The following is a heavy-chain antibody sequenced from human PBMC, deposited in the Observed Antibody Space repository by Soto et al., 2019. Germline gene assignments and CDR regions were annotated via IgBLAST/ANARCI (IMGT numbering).Heavy chain of an antibody. CDR3: ARGGYSSGWSTFDY. CDR2: IYYSGST. CDR1: GGSISSYY. Sequence: QVQLQESGPGLVKPSETLSLTCTVSGGSISSYYWSWIRQPPGKGLEWIGYIYYSGSTNYNPSLKSRVTISVDTSKNQVSLKLSSVTAADTAVYYCARGGYSSGWSTFDYWGQGTLVTVSS. D-gene: IGHD6-19*01. V-gene: IGHV4-59*01. J-gene: IGHJ4*02.